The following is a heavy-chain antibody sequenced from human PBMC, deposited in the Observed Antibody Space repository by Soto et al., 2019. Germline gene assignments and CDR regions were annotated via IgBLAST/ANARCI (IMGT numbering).Heavy chain of an antibody. Sequence: QVQVVESGGGLVKPGGSLRLSCAASGFTFSDFFMSWVRQAPGKGLEWIAYISGSGSTIRYADSVKGRITISRDNAKNSVSLQMNSLRAEDTAVYYCARDGSRDDCSGGKCYYFDYWGLGTLVTVSS. J-gene: IGHJ4*01. CDR1: GFTFSDFF. CDR3: ARDGSRDDCSGGKCYYFDY. D-gene: IGHD2-15*01. V-gene: IGHV3-11*01. CDR2: ISGSGSTI.